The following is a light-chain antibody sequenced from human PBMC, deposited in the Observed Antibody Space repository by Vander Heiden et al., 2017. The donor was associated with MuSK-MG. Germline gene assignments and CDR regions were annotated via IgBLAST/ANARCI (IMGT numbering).Light chain of an antibody. CDR1: QSVSSSY. CDR3: QQDGSSPYT. J-gene: IGKJ2*01. V-gene: IGKV3-20*01. Sequence: EIVLTQSPGTLSLSPGERATLSCRASQSVSSSYLAWYQQKPGQAPRLLTYGASSSATGIPDRFSGSGSGTDFTLTISRLEPEDFTVYYCQQDGSSPYTFGPGTKLEIK. CDR2: GAS.